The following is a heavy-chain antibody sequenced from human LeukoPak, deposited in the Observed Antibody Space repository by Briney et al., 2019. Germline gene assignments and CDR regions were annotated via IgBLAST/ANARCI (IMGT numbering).Heavy chain of an antibody. J-gene: IGHJ4*02. CDR2: VRYDGSNE. CDR3: AKESDSGYHSEGPKY. D-gene: IGHD5-12*01. CDR1: GFVFSDYG. V-gene: IGHV3-30*02. Sequence: GGSLRLSCAASGFVFSDYGMHWVRQAPGKGLEWVAFVRYDGSNEYYADSVKGRFTISRDNSKNTLYLQMNSLRAKDTAVYSCAKESDSGYHSEGPKYWGLRTLVTVSA.